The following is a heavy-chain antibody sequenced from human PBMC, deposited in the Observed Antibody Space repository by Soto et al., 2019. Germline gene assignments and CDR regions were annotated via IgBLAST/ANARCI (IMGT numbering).Heavy chain of an antibody. Sequence: GGSLRLSCAASGFTFSSYAMSWVRQAPGKGLEWVSAISGSGVSTYYADSVKGRFTISRDNSKNTLYLQMNSLRAEDTAVYYCAKSVYNWNDGFFDYWGQGTLVTVSS. CDR3: AKSVYNWNDGFFDY. J-gene: IGHJ4*02. V-gene: IGHV3-23*01. D-gene: IGHD1-1*01. CDR2: ISGSGVST. CDR1: GFTFSSYA.